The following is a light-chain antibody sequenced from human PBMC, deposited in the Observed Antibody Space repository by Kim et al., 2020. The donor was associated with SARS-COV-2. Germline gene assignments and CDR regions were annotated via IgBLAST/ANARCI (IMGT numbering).Light chain of an antibody. V-gene: IGLV1-51*01. CDR3: GTGDTSLSAGG. Sequence: QSVLTQPPSVSAAPGQKVTISCSGSSSNVRYNFVSWYQQFPGTAPKLLIYDNDKRPSGIPARFSGSKSGTTATLGITGLQTGDEADYYCGTGDTSLSAGGFGGGTQLTVL. J-gene: IGLJ2*01. CDR1: SSNVRYNF. CDR2: DND.